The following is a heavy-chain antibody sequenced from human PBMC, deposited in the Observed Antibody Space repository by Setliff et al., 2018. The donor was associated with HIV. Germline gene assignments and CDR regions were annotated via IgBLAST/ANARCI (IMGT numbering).Heavy chain of an antibody. CDR3: ARARRAGSGPKYFQH. J-gene: IGHJ1*01. CDR2: INHSGST. D-gene: IGHD2-15*01. V-gene: IGHV4-34*01. Sequence: PSETLSLTCAVYGGSFNGYYWSWIRQHPGKGLEWSGEINHSGSTNYNPSLKSRVTMSVDKSKNQFSLRLSPVTAADTAVYYCARARRAGSGPKYFQHWGQGTLVTVSS. CDR1: GGSFNGYY.